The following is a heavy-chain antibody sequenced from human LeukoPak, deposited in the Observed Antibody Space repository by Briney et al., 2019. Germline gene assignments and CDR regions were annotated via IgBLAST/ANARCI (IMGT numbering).Heavy chain of an antibody. D-gene: IGHD3-22*01. CDR1: GDSVSSNSAA. J-gene: IGHJ4*02. CDR3: ARAASTAYDSSGYFFAGSMGGEFDY. V-gene: IGHV6-1*01. Sequence: SQTLSLTCAISGDSVSSNSAAWNWIRQSPSRGLEWLGRTYYRSKWYNDYAVSVKSRITINPDTSKNQFSLQLNSVTPEDTAVYYCARAASTAYDSSGYFFAGSMGGEFDYWGQGTLVTVSS. CDR2: TYYRSKWYN.